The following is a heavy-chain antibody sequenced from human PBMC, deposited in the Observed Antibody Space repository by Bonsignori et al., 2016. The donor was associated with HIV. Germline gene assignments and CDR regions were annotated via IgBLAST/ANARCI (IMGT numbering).Heavy chain of an antibody. CDR2: ISGSGGST. D-gene: IGHD7-27*01. J-gene: IGHJ4*02. V-gene: IGHV3-23*01. Sequence: VRQMPGKGLEWVSAISGSGGSTYYADSVKGRFTISRDNSKNTLYLQMNSLRAEDTAVYYCAKDLRPSSWGSVYWGQGTLVTVSS. CDR3: AKDLRPSSWGSVY.